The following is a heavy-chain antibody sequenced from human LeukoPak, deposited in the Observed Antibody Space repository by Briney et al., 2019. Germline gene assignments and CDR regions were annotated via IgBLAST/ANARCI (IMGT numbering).Heavy chain of an antibody. CDR1: GGSFSGYY. V-gene: IGHV4-34*01. Sequence: PSETLSLTCAVYGGSFSGYYWSWIRQPPGKGPEWIGEINHSGSTNYNPSLKSRVTISVDTSKNQFSLKLSSVTAADTAVYYCARGRQWLVRGYFQHWGQGTLVTVSS. J-gene: IGHJ1*01. D-gene: IGHD6-19*01. CDR3: ARGRQWLVRGYFQH. CDR2: INHSGST.